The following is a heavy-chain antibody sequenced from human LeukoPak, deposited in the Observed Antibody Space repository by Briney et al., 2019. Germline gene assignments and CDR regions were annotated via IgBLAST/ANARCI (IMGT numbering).Heavy chain of an antibody. V-gene: IGHV3-64*01. D-gene: IGHD3-22*01. CDR1: GFTFSSYA. Sequence: GGSLRLSCAASGFTFSSYAMHWVRQAPGKGLEYVSAISSNGGSTYYANSVKGRFTISRDNSKNTLYLQMGSLRAEDMAVYYCARGRTYDYDSSGYYYPYYFDSWGRGTLVTVSS. CDR2: ISSNGGST. J-gene: IGHJ4*02. CDR3: ARGRTYDYDSSGYYYPYYFDS.